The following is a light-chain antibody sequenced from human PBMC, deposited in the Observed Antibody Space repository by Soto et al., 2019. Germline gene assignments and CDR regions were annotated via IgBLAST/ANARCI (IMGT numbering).Light chain of an antibody. V-gene: IGLV2-14*01. Sequence: LTQPSSVCGSLGQSITISCTGPSSDVGGYNYVSWYQQHPGKAPKLMIYDVSNRPSGVSNRFSGSKSGNTASLTISGLQAEDEADYYCSSYTSSSTYVFGTGTKVTV. CDR3: SSYTSSSTYV. CDR2: DVS. J-gene: IGLJ1*01. CDR1: SSDVGGYNY.